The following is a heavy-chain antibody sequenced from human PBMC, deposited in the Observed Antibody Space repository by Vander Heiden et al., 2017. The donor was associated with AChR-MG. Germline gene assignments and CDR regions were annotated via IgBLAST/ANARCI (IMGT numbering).Heavy chain of an antibody. D-gene: IGHD4-17*01. V-gene: IGHV5-51*01. J-gene: IGHJ4*02. CDR3: ARHAWSYYGDDFDS. CDR1: EHTFIASW. CDR2: IYPGDSET. Sequence: EVQLVQSGAEVRKSGESLKISCPTSEHTFIASWIGWVRQMPGKGLEWVAIIYPGDSETRYSPSFEGQVTISADKTSNTAYLQWDSLKASDTAMYYCARHAWSYYGDDFDSWGQGTLLTVSS.